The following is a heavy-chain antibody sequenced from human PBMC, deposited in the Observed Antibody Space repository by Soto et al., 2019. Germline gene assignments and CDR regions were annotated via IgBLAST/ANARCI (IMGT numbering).Heavy chain of an antibody. CDR1: GFSLTTRGVG. D-gene: IGHD3-16*01. J-gene: IGHJ5*02. CDR2: IYWDDDM. CDR3: AHIPNYYQYDWFDP. Sequence: QITLKESGPTLVKPTQTLTLTCTFSGFSLTTRGVGVGWIRQPPGKALECLALIYWDDDMRYSPSLQSRLSLTKDTSKNQVVLSMTNVDPVDTATYYCAHIPNYYQYDWFDPWGQGTLVSVSS. V-gene: IGHV2-5*02.